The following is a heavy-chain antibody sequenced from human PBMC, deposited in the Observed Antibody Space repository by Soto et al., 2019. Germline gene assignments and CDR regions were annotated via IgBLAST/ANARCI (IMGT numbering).Heavy chain of an antibody. CDR2: LHHSGST. CDR3: ARDHDMVDSPPRAQHFYHGMDV. V-gene: IGHV4-61*01. J-gene: IGHJ6*02. Sequence: VQLRESGPGLVRPSETLSLTCTVSGASVTTFSYCWSWIRQSPGKGREWIGHLHHSGSTQFNPSFRSRGGMSQDASRNPLSLTLTSVTAADTAVYYCARDHDMVDSPPRAQHFYHGMDVWGQGTTVSVSS. D-gene: IGHD3-9*01. CDR1: GASVTTFSYC.